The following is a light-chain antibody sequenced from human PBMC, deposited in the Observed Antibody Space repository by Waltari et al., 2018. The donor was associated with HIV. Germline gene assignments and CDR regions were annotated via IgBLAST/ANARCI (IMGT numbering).Light chain of an antibody. CDR3: SSYTSSSTI. J-gene: IGLJ2*01. Sequence: QSALTQPASVSGSPGQSITISCTGTSSDVGGYNYVSWYQQHPGKAPKLVIYDVGNRPSGVSNRFSGSKSGNTASLTISGLQAEDEADYYCSSYTSSSTIFGGGTKLTVL. CDR2: DVG. V-gene: IGLV2-14*03. CDR1: SSDVGGYNY.